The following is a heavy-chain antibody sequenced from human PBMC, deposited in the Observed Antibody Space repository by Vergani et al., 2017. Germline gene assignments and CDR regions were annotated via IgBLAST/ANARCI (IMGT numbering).Heavy chain of an antibody. Sequence: QVTLRESGPALVKPTQTLTLTCTFSGFSLSTSGMCVSWVRQPPGQALEWLALIDWDDDNYYSTSLKTMLTISKDTSKNQVVLTMTNMDPVDTATYYCARISLVGGMDVWGQGTTVTVSS. D-gene: IGHD1-26*01. CDR1: GFSLSTSGMC. CDR3: ARISLVGGMDV. CDR2: IDWDDDN. J-gene: IGHJ6*02. V-gene: IGHV2-70*20.